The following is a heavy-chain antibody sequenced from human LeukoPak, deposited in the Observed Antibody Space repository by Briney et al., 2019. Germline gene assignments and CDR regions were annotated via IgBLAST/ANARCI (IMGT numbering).Heavy chain of an antibody. D-gene: IGHD2-21*01. CDR3: ATPGRQHIVVSPDY. CDR2: INPASGAT. J-gene: IGHJ4*02. CDR1: GYTFGDYY. V-gene: IGHV1-2*02. Sequence: AAVKVSCKASGYTFGDYYMYWVRQAPGQGLEWMGWINPASGATNFAQKFQGRVTMTRDTSINTAYMELSRLTSDDRAVYYCATPGRQHIVVSPDYWGQGTLVTVSS.